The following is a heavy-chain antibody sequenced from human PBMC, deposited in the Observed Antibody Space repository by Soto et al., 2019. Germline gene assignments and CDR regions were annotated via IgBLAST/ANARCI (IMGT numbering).Heavy chain of an antibody. CDR1: GGSISSGGYY. J-gene: IGHJ4*02. CDR2: IYYSGST. CDR3: ARAENLYCTNGVCYTGPFDY. D-gene: IGHD2-8*01. Sequence: SETLSLTCTVSGGSISSGGYYWSWIRQHPGKGLEWIGYIYYSGSTYYNPSLKSRVTISVDTSKNQFSLKLSSVTAADTAVYYCARAENLYCTNGVCYTGPFDYWGQGTLVTVSS. V-gene: IGHV4-31*03.